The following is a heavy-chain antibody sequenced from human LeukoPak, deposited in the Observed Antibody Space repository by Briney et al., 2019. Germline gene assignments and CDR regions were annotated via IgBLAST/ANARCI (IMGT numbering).Heavy chain of an antibody. J-gene: IGHJ4*02. D-gene: IGHD3-10*01. CDR1: GYTFTSYG. V-gene: IGHV1-18*01. Sequence: ASVKVSCKASGYTFTSYGISWVRQAPGQGLEWMGWISAYNGNTNYAQKLQGRVTMTTDTSTSTAYMELRSLRSDDTAVYFCARGQWFGEGSFYYFDLWGQGTLVTVSS. CDR3: ARGQWFGEGSFYYFDL. CDR2: ISAYNGNT.